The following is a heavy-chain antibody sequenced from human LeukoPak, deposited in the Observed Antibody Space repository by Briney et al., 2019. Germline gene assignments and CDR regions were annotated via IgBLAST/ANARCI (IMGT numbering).Heavy chain of an antibody. D-gene: IGHD3-16*01. CDR1: GYSFTSYW. V-gene: IGHV5-51*01. J-gene: IGHJ6*03. CDR2: IYPGDSDT. CDR3: ARQAAEPLGPLWGPDYYYYMDV. Sequence: GESLKISCKGSGYSFTSYWIGWVRQMPGKGLEWMGIIYPGDSDTRYSPSFQGQVTISADKSISTAYLQWSSLKASDTAMYYCARQAAEPLGPLWGPDYYYYMDVWGKGTTVTVSS.